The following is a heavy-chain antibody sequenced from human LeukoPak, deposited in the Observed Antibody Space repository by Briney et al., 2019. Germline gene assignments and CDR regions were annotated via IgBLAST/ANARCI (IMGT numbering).Heavy chain of an antibody. CDR2: IKRDGSEK. CDR3: VRDVCSSFDY. CDR1: GFTFSSYW. J-gene: IGHJ4*02. V-gene: IGHV3-7*04. D-gene: IGHD2-8*01. Sequence: GGSLRLSCAASGFTFSSYWMSWVRQAPGKGLECVANIKRDGSEKYYLDSVKGRFTISRDNDKNSLYLQMNSLRVEDMGVYYCVRDVCSSFDYWGQGTLVTVS.